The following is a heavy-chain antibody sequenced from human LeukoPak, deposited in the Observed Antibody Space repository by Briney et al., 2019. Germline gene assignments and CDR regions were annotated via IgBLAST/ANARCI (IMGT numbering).Heavy chain of an antibody. V-gene: IGHV1-2*02. J-gene: IGHJ5*02. D-gene: IGHD3-16*02. CDR3: ARDRYSKNWFDP. Sequence: ASVKVSCKASGYTFTGYYMHWVRQAPGQGLEWMGWINPNSGGTNYAQKFQGRVTMTRDTSISTAYMELSRLRSDDTAVYYCARDRYSKNWFDPWGQGTLVTVSS. CDR2: INPNSGGT. CDR1: GYTFTGYY.